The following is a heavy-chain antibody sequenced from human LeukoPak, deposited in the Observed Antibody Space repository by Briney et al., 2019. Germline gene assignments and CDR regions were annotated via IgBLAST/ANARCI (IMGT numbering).Heavy chain of an antibody. V-gene: IGHV3-23*01. J-gene: IGHJ4*02. CDR2: ISGSGDNT. Sequence: AGGSLRLSCAASGFTYSSYGMTWVRQAPGRGLEWVSAISGSGDNTYYADSVKGRFTISRDNSKNTLYLQMNSLRPEDTAVYYCARGRTVATTSFDYWGQGTLVTVSS. CDR3: ARGRTVATTSFDY. D-gene: IGHD5-12*01. CDR1: GFTYSSYG.